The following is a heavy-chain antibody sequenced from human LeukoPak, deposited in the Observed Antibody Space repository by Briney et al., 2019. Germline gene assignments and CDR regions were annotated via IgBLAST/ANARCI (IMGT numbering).Heavy chain of an antibody. CDR3: AKEVDCPSDCLFFHS. D-gene: IGHD2-21*02. V-gene: IGHV3-43*01. CDR1: GFTLDRFT. CDR2: INRRGHT. J-gene: IGHJ4*02. Sequence: PGGSLRLSCVVSGFTLDRFTIHWVRQTPGKGLEWVYLINRRGHTFYADSVKGRFTISRDNSRNSVFLQMNSLRPEDTALYHCAKEVDCPSDCLFFHSWGQGTLVTVSS.